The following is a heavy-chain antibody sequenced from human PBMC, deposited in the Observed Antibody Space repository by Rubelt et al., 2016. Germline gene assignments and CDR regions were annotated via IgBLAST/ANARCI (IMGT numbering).Heavy chain of an antibody. CDR3: ARGRRGSSSWLGRDYYGMDV. J-gene: IGHJ6*02. Sequence: QVQLQQWGAGLLKPSETLSLTCAVYGGSFSGYYWSWIRQPPGKGLEWIGEINHSGSTNYNPSLKSRVTISVDTSKNQFSLKLGSVTDADTAVYYCARGRRGSSSWLGRDYYGMDVWGQGTTVTVSS. CDR1: GGSFSGYY. V-gene: IGHV4-34*01. D-gene: IGHD6-13*01. CDR2: INHSGST.